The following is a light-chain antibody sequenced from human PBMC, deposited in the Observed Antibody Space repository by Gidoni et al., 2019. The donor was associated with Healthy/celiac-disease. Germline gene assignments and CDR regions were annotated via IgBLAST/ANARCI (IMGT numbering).Light chain of an antibody. CDR2: LGS. CDR3: MQAIQTPVLT. Sequence: DIVMTQSPLSLPVTPGEPASISCRSSQSLLHSNGYNYLDWYLQKPGQSPQLLIYLGSNRASGVPDRFSGSGSGTDFTLKISRVEAEDVGVYYCMQAIQTPVLTFGGGTKVEIK. J-gene: IGKJ4*01. V-gene: IGKV2-28*01. CDR1: QSLLHSNGYNY.